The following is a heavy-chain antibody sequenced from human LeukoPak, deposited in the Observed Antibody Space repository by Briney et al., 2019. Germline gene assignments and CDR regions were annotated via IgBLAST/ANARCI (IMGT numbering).Heavy chain of an antibody. D-gene: IGHD6-13*01. CDR2: IYYGGST. Sequence: SETLSLTCTVSGGSVSSGDYYWSWIRQPPGKALEWIGYIYYGGSTNYNPSLKSRVTISVDTSKNQFSLKLRSVTDADTAVYYSAREPIAAADDWGQGTLVTVSS. J-gene: IGHJ4*02. CDR3: AREPIAAADD. CDR1: GGSVSSGDYY. V-gene: IGHV4-61*08.